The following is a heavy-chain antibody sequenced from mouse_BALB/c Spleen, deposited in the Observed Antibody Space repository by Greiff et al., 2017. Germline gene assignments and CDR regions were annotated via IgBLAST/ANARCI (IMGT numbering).Heavy chain of an antibody. Sequence: QVQLQQSGAELARPGASVKLSCKASGYTFTSYWMQWVKQRPGQGLEWIGAIYPGDGDTRYTQKFKGKATLTADKSSSTAYMQLSSLASEDSAVYYCARSRYDGYYAMDYWGQGTSVTVSS. CDR3: ARSRYDGYYAMDY. CDR1: GYTFTSYW. D-gene: IGHD2-14*01. CDR2: IYPGDGDT. J-gene: IGHJ4*01. V-gene: IGHV1-87*01.